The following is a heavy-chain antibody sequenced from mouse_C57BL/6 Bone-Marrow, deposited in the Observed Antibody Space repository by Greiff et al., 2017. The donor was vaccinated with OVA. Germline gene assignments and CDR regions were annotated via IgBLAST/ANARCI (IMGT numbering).Heavy chain of an antibody. J-gene: IGHJ2*01. CDR3: ARRSGSSYDYYEY. CDR1: GYSFTDYN. V-gene: IGHV1-39*01. D-gene: IGHD1-1*01. CDR2: INPNYGTT. Sequence: EVQLQQSGPELVKPGASVKISCTASGYSFTDYNMTWVKQSNGKSLEWIGVINPNYGTTCYHQKFKGKAIWTVDQSSSTAYMQLNSLTSEDSAVYYRARRSGSSYDYYEYWGQGTTLTVSS.